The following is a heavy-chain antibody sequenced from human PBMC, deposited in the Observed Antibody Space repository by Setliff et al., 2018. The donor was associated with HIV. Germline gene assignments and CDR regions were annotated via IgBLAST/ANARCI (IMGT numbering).Heavy chain of an antibody. D-gene: IGHD2-21*01. CDR1: GFTFDDYA. CDR3: AKDMGGGYSSFDY. Sequence: LRLSCAASGFTFDDYAMHWVRQAPGKGLEWVSGISWNSGSIGYADSVKGRFTISRDNAKNSLYLQMNSLRAEDTALYYCAKDMGGGYSSFDYWGQGTLVTVSS. J-gene: IGHJ4*02. CDR2: ISWNSGSI. V-gene: IGHV3-9*01.